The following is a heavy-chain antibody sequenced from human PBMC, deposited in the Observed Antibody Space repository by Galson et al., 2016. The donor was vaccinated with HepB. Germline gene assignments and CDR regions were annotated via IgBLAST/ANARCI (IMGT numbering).Heavy chain of an antibody. CDR2: IWYDGSKK. CDR3: ARDPFGWATDYYYGMDV. D-gene: IGHD5-12*01. CDR1: GFTFSSYG. V-gene: IGHV3-33*01. J-gene: IGHJ6*02. Sequence: SLRLSCAASGFTFSSYGMHWVRQAPGKGLEWVAVIWYDGSKKHYADSVKGRFTISRDNSKKTLHLQMNSLRAEDTAVYYCARDPFGWATDYYYGMDVWGQGTTVTVSS.